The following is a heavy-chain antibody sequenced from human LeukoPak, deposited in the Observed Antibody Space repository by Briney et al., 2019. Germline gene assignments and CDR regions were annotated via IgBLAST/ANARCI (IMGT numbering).Heavy chain of an antibody. CDR1: GGSFSDYP. J-gene: IGHJ3*01. Sequence: SVKVSCKASGGSFSDYPINWVRQAPGQGLEWLGGMIPKYSASNYAQAFQGRVTITADEPTNTVYMEMSGLRPDDTAVYYCVRPDRIFGVPAAFDAWGQGTLVAVSS. V-gene: IGHV1-69*13. CDR3: VRPDRIFGVPAAFDA. D-gene: IGHD3-3*02. CDR2: MIPKYSAS.